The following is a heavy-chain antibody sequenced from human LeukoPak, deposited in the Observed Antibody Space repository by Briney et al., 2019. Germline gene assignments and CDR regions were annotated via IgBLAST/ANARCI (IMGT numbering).Heavy chain of an antibody. Sequence: GGSLRLSCAASGFTFWSDRMKWVRQAPAKGQEWVSYISSSYITYYADAVKGRFTISRDNAKNSLYLQMNSLRAEDTAVYYCARQVTTYDFWGQGTLVTVSS. CDR3: ARQVTTYDF. CDR1: GFTFWSDR. CDR2: ISSSYIT. J-gene: IGHJ4*02. V-gene: IGHV3-48*01. D-gene: IGHD4-17*01.